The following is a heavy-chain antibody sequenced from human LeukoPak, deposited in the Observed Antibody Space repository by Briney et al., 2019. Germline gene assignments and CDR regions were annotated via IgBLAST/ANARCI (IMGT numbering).Heavy chain of an antibody. V-gene: IGHV1-69*05. CDR2: IIPIFGTA. CDR1: GGTFSSYA. D-gene: IGHD4/OR15-4a*01. J-gene: IGHJ5*02. CDR3: ARDRANLHWFDP. Sequence: ASVKVSCKASGGTFSSYAISWVRQAPGQGLEWMGRIIPIFGTANYAQKFQGRVTITTDESTSTAYMELSSLRSEDTAAYYCARDRANLHWFDPWGQGTLVTVSS.